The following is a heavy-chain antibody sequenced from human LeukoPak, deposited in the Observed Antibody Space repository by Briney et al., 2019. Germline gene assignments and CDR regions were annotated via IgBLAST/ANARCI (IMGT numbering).Heavy chain of an antibody. J-gene: IGHJ4*02. CDR2: ISGSGGST. V-gene: IGHV3-23*01. D-gene: IGHD2-15*01. CDR1: GFTFSSYA. CDR3: AKGASRYCSGGSCYSLF. Sequence: GASLTLSCAASGFTFSSYAMSWVRQAPGKGLEWVSAISGSGGSTYYADSVKGRFTISRDNSKNTLYLQMNSLRAEDTAVYYCAKGASRYCSGGSCYSLFWGQGTLVTVSS.